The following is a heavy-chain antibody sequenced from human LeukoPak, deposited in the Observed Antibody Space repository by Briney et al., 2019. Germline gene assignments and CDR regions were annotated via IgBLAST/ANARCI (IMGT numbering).Heavy chain of an antibody. D-gene: IGHD3-16*01. CDR1: GGSISSHY. Sequence: SETLSLTCTVSGGSISSHYWTWIRQPPGKGLEWIGYIFYSGSTNYNPSLKSRVTISVDTSKNQFSLKLSSVTAADTAVYYCARDRGFGGKGKGARETLVPVSS. J-gene: IGHJ4*02. V-gene: IGHV4-59*11. CDR2: IFYSGST. CDR3: ARDRGFGGKGK.